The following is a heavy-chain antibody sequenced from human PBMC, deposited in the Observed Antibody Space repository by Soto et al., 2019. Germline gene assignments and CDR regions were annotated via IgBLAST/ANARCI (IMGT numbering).Heavy chain of an antibody. J-gene: IGHJ4*02. CDR2: IVVGSGNT. V-gene: IGHV1-58*01. Sequence: SVKVSCKASGFTFTSSAVQWVRQARGQRLEWIGWIVVGSGNTNYAQKFQERVTITRDMSTSTAYMELSSLRSEDTAVYYCAADSPNLSGYFDYWGQGTLVTVSS. CDR1: GFTFTSSA. CDR3: AADSPNLSGYFDY. D-gene: IGHD2-8*01.